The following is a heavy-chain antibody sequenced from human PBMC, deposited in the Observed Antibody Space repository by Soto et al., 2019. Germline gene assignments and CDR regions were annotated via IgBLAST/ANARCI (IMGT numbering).Heavy chain of an antibody. CDR2: IIPLFPTA. J-gene: IGHJ3*02. CDR1: GGTFNTYA. V-gene: IGHV1-69*01. CDR3: ATEPPRTAMIRFAFDI. Sequence: QVQLVQSGAEVRKPGSSVRVSCKASGGTFNTYAISWVRQAPGQGLEWLGGIIPLFPTANYAQKFQGRVPITADESTSAAYMELSGVRSEDKAVYLCATEPPRTAMIRFAFDIWGQWTMVTLSS. D-gene: IGHD5-18*01.